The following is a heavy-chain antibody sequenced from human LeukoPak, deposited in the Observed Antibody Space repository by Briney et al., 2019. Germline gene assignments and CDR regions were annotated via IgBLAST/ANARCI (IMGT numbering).Heavy chain of an antibody. Sequence: GGSLRLSCAASGFTFSSYAMSWVRQAPGKGLEGVSAISGSGGSTYYADSVKGRFTISRDNSKNTLYLQMNSLRAEDTAVYYCAKAQLLWFGEFPFDIWGQGTMVTVSS. D-gene: IGHD3-10*01. J-gene: IGHJ3*02. CDR1: GFTFSSYA. V-gene: IGHV3-23*01. CDR2: ISGSGGST. CDR3: AKAQLLWFGEFPFDI.